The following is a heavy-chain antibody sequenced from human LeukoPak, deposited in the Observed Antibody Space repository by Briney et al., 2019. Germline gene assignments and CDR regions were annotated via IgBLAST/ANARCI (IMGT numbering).Heavy chain of an antibody. CDR3: ARSVIAVAEVDY. V-gene: IGHV3-30-3*01. J-gene: IGHJ4*02. CDR1: GFTFSSYA. CDR2: ISYDGSNK. Sequence: GGSLRLSCAASGFTFSSYAMHWVRQAPGKGLEWAAVISYDGSNKYYADSVKGRFTISGDNSKNTLYLQMNSLRAEDTAVYYCARSVIAVAEVDYWGQGTLVTVSS. D-gene: IGHD6-19*01.